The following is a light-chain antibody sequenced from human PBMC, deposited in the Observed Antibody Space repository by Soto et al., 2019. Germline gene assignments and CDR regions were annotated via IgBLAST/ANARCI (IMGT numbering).Light chain of an antibody. J-gene: IGLJ3*02. Sequence: QSALTQPRSVSGSPGQSVTISCTGTSRDVGVYNYVSWYQQHPGKAPHLVIYDVIKRPSGVPDRFSGSNSGNTASLTISGLQAEDEPDYYCCSYAGSSLWVFGGGTKLTVL. CDR1: SRDVGVYNY. CDR3: CSYAGSSLWV. V-gene: IGLV2-11*01. CDR2: DVI.